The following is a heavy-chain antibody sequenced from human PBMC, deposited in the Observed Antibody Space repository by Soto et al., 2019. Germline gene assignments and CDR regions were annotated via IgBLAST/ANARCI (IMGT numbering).Heavy chain of an antibody. CDR2: ISYDGSNK. Sequence: QVQLVESGGGVVQPGRSLRLSCAASGFTFSSYAMHWVRQAPGKGLEWVAVISYDGSNKYYADSVKGRFTISRDNSKNTLYLQMNSLRAEDTAVYYCARDQSIAAAGTFDYWGQGTLVTVSS. D-gene: IGHD6-13*01. CDR1: GFTFSSYA. CDR3: ARDQSIAAAGTFDY. J-gene: IGHJ4*02. V-gene: IGHV3-30-3*01.